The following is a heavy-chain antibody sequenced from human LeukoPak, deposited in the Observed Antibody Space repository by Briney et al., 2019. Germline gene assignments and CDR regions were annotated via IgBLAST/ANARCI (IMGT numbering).Heavy chain of an antibody. J-gene: IGHJ4*02. CDR3: WASRDGYNYYFDY. CDR1: GFTFTNYA. Sequence: PGGSLRLSCAASGFTFTNYAVHWVRQAPGKGLEWVAAISYDGTNTYFADSVKGRFTISRDTSKDTLYLQMNSLRAEDTAVYYCWASRDGYNYYFDYWGQGTLVTVSS. CDR2: ISYDGTNT. D-gene: IGHD5-24*01. V-gene: IGHV3-30*07.